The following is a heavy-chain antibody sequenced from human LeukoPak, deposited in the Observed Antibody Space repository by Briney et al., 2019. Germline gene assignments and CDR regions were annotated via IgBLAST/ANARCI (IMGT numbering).Heavy chain of an antibody. V-gene: IGHV3-33*01. D-gene: IGHD6-19*01. CDR2: IWYDGSNK. Sequence: PGGSLRLSCAASGFTFSSYGMHWARQAPDKGLEWVAIIWYDGSNKYYGDSVKGRFTISRDSSKNTLYLQMNNLRAEDTAVYYCAREVNSGLYNYYGMDVWGQGTTVTVFS. CDR3: AREVNSGLYNYYGMDV. J-gene: IGHJ6*02. CDR1: GFTFSSYG.